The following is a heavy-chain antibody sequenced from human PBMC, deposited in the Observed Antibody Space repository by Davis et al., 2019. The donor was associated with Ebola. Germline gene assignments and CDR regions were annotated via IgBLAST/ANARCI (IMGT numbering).Heavy chain of an antibody. CDR1: GGSIRSSNYY. Sequence: SETLSLTCSVSGGSIRSSNYYCSWVRQPPGKGLEWIGSIFYTGTTYFNPSLSSRVAVSVDTSRNSFSLKLSSVTAADTAVYYCARGQASDYGDKYGMDVWGQGTTVTVSS. J-gene: IGHJ6*02. D-gene: IGHD4-17*01. CDR2: IFYTGTT. CDR3: ARGQASDYGDKYGMDV. V-gene: IGHV4-39*02.